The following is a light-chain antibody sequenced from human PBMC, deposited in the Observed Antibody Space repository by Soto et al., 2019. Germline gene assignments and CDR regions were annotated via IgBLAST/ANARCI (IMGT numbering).Light chain of an antibody. J-gene: IGLJ2*01. CDR1: SSDVGGSNF. CDR2: EVS. CDR3: SSSSSTSTI. V-gene: IGLV2-14*01. Sequence: QSVLTQPASVSGSPGQSITISCTGTSSDVGGSNFVSWYQQHPGKVPKLMIYEVSNRPSGVSNRFSGSKSGNTASLTISGLQADDEADYYCSSSSSTSTIFGGGTKLTVL.